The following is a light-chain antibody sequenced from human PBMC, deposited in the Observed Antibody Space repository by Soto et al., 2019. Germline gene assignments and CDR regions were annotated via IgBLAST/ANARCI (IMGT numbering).Light chain of an antibody. CDR3: QQYDTYPVT. J-gene: IGKJ2*01. CDR1: QSISTW. Sequence: DIQMTQAPSTLTASVGDRVTITCRGSQSISTWLAWYQQKPGKAPKLLISRASSLESGVPPRFSGSGSWTEFTLTINSLQPDDFATYYCQQYDTYPVTFGQGTKLEIK. CDR2: RAS. V-gene: IGKV1-5*03.